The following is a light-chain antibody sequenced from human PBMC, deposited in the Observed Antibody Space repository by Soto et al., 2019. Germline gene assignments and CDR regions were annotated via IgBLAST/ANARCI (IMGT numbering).Light chain of an antibody. V-gene: IGLV1-40*01. J-gene: IGLJ2*01. Sequence: QSVLTQSPSVSGAPGQRVTISCTGSRSNIGAAYDVNWYQHLPGTAPKLLIYGNTNRPSGVPDRFSGSKASTSASLAITGLQADYEAVSSCQSYDSGLTGPVFGGGTKLTVL. CDR2: GNT. CDR1: RSNIGAAYD. CDR3: QSYDSGLTGPV.